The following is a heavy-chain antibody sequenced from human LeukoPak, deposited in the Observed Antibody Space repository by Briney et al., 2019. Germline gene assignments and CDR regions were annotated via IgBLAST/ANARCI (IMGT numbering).Heavy chain of an antibody. CDR2: ISPNSGAT. J-gene: IGHJ3*02. D-gene: IGHD1-20*01. Sequence: ASVKVSCKASGYTFTGYYIHWVRQALGHGLEWMGWISPNSGATNFAQKFQGGVTMTRDTSISTAYMELSRLTSDDTAVYYCARRVTGTTSQAFDIWGQGTMITVSP. CDR1: GYTFTGYY. V-gene: IGHV1-2*02. CDR3: ARRVTGTTSQAFDI.